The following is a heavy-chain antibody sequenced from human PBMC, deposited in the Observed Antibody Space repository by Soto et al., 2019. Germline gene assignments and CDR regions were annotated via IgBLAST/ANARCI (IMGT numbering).Heavy chain of an antibody. Sequence: GGSLRLSCAASGFTFSSYGMHWVRQAPGKGLEWVAVISYDGNNKYYADTVKGRLTISRDNPKNTLYLQMNSLTTEDTAVYYCAKDGCGSTTCYYSYYGVDVWGQGTTVTVSS. CDR3: AKDGCGSTTCYYSYYGVDV. V-gene: IGHV3-30*18. CDR1: GFTFSSYG. D-gene: IGHD2-2*01. J-gene: IGHJ6*02. CDR2: ISYDGNNK.